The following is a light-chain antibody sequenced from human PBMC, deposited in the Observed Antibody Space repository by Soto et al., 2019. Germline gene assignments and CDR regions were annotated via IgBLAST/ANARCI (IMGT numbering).Light chain of an antibody. J-gene: IGKJ1*01. Sequence: EIVLTQSPGTLSLSPGERATLSCRASQSVSTYLAWYQQKPGQAPRLLIYDSFNRATGIPARFSGSGSGTDFTLTISRLEPEDFAVYYCQQYGSSPLTFGQGTKVDIK. CDR2: DSF. CDR3: QQYGSSPLT. CDR1: QSVSTY. V-gene: IGKV3-20*01.